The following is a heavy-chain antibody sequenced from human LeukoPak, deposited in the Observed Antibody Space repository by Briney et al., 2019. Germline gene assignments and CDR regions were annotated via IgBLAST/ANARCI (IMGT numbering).Heavy chain of an antibody. CDR2: ICYSGST. D-gene: IGHD3-3*01. J-gene: IGHJ6*02. V-gene: IGHV4-61*01. CDR1: GGSVSSGSYY. CDR3: AREDVYYDFWSGYYHGAYGMDV. Sequence: SETLSLTCTVSGGSVSSGSYYWSWIRQPPGKGLEWIGYICYSGSTNYNPSLKSRVTISVDTSKNQFSLKLSSVTAADTAVYYCAREDVYYDFWSGYYHGAYGMDVWGQGTTVTVSS.